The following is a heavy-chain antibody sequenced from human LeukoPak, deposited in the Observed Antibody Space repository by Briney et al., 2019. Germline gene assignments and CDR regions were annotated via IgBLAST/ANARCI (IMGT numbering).Heavy chain of an antibody. V-gene: IGHV1-2*02. J-gene: IGHJ4*02. CDR1: GYTFTGYY. CDR3: ASGFFDSSGYHDY. Sequence: ASVKVSCKASGYTFTGYYMHWARQAPGQGLEWMGWINPNSGGTNYAQKFQGRVTMTRDTSISTAYMELSRLRSDDTAVYYCASGFFDSSGYHDYWGQGTLVTVSS. D-gene: IGHD3-22*01. CDR2: INPNSGGT.